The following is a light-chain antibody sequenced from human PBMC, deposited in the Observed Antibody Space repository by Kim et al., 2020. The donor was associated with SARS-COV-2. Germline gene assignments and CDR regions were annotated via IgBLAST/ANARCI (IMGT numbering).Light chain of an antibody. J-gene: IGLJ3*02. CDR1: SSDVGRYNY. Sequence: GQSVTISCTGTSSDVGRYNYVSWYQQHQGKAPKLMIYDVTKRPSGVPDRFSGSKSGNTASLTISGLQAEDETDYYCSSYAGSYTWVFGGGTQLTVL. CDR2: DVT. CDR3: SSYAGSYTWV. V-gene: IGLV2-11*01.